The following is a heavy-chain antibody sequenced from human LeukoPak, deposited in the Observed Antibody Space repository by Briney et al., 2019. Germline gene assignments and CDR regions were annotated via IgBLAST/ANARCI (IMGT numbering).Heavy chain of an antibody. J-gene: IGHJ6*02. D-gene: IGHD2-2*01. Sequence: PGRSLRLSCAASGFTFSSYGMPWVRQAPGKGLEWVAVIWYDGSNKYYADSVKGRFTISRDNSKNTLYLQMNSLRAEDTAVYYCARDVPQTYYYYYGMDVWGQGTTVTVSS. CDR2: IWYDGSNK. CDR3: ARDVPQTYYYYYGMDV. CDR1: GFTFSSYG. V-gene: IGHV3-33*01.